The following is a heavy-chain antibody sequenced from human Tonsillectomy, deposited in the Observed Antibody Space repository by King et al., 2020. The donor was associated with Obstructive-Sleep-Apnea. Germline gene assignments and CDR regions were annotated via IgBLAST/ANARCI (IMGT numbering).Heavy chain of an antibody. V-gene: IGHV2-70*11. Sequence: VTLKESGPALVKSTQTLTLTCTFSGFSLSSSGMCVSWLRQPPGKALEWLARVDWDDDKYYSTSLKTRLTISKDTSKNQVVLTMTNMDPVDTATYYCAWTTRIIGPTGNYYPMDVWGQGTTVTVSS. D-gene: IGHD1-20*01. CDR2: VDWDDDK. CDR3: AWTTRIIGPTGNYYPMDV. J-gene: IGHJ6*02. CDR1: GFSLSSSGMC.